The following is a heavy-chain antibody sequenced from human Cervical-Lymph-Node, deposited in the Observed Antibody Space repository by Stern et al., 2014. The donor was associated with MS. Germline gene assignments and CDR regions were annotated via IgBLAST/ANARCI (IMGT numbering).Heavy chain of an antibody. Sequence: DQLVESGAEVKKPGSSVKVSCVASGGTFNSFAVTWVRQAPGQGLEWMGRIIPILRKPDYAQKFQDRITLTADRSTNTAYMELSSLRTDDTAVYYCARDQSVGSYNPHHYWGQGTLVTVSS. J-gene: IGHJ4*02. D-gene: IGHD3-10*01. CDR1: GGTFNSFA. CDR3: ARDQSVGSYNPHHY. V-gene: IGHV1-69*04. CDR2: IIPILRKP.